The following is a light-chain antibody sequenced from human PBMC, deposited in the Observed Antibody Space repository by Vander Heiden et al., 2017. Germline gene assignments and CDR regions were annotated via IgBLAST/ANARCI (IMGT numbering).Light chain of an antibody. CDR2: LNSDGSH. CDR1: SGHSSYA. V-gene: IGLV4-69*01. J-gene: IGLJ3*02. CDR3: QTWGTGWV. Sequence: QLVLTQSPSASASLGASVKLTCTLSSGHSSYAIAWQQQQPEKGPRYLMKLNSDGSHNKGDGIPDRFSGSSSGAERYLTISSLQSEDEADYYCQTWGTGWVFGGGTKLTVL.